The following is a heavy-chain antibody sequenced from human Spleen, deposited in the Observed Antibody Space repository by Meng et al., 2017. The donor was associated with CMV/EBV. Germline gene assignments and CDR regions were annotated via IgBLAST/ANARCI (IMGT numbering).Heavy chain of an antibody. V-gene: IGHV3-23*01. CDR1: GFTFRRYA. Sequence: GGSLRLACAASGFTFRRYAMSWVRQAPGKGLEWVSVISGSGGTTFYADSVKGRLTISRDNAKNTLFLQMISLRAEDTALYYCASWDYFDTSGYKRTYLDYWGQGTLVTVSS. J-gene: IGHJ4*02. D-gene: IGHD3-22*01. CDR3: ASWDYFDTSGYKRTYLDY. CDR2: ISGSGGTT.